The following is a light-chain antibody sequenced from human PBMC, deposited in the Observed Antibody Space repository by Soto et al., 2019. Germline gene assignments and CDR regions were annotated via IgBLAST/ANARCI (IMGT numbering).Light chain of an antibody. Sequence: EIVLTQSPGTLSLPPVGRATLSCMASQSVTSSYLAWWQQKPGQAPRLLIYGASSRATGIPDRFSGSGSGTDFTLTISRLEPEDFAVYFCQQYGSSPTTFGQGTKVDI. CDR2: GAS. J-gene: IGKJ1*01. V-gene: IGKV3-20*01. CDR1: QSVTSSY. CDR3: QQYGSSPTT.